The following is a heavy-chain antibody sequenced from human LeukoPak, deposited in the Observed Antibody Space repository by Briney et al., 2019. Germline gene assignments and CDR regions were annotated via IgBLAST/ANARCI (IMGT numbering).Heavy chain of an antibody. V-gene: IGHV4-4*02. CDR2: VNLQGST. Sequence: SGTLTLTRGVSGGSISNTNWWTWVRQPPGKGLEWIGEVNLQGSTNYNPSLKSRVAISVDKSENHISLRLTSVTAADTAVYYCAREGGPYRPLDYSGQGTLDTVAS. J-gene: IGHJ4*02. CDR1: GGSISNTNW. CDR3: AREGGPYRPLDY.